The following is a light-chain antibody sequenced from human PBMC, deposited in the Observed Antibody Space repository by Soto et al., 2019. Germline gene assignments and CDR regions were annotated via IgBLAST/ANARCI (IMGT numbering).Light chain of an antibody. J-gene: IGKJ5*01. Sequence: EIVLTQSPGTLSLSPGEGATLSCRASQSVSSSYIAWYQQRPGQTPSLLIYGASTRATGIPDRFSGSGSGTHFTLTISILEPGDLAVYYCQHCGGTTFTFGQGTRLEIK. CDR2: GAS. CDR1: QSVSSSY. CDR3: QHCGGTTFT. V-gene: IGKV3-20*01.